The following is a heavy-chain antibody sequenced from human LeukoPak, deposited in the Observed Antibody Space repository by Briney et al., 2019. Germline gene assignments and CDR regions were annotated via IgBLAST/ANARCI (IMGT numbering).Heavy chain of an antibody. CDR2: INHSGST. CDR1: GGSFSGYY. V-gene: IGHV4-34*01. CDR3: ATTPYYYGYT. Sequence: SETLSLTCAVYGGSFSGYYWSWIRQPPGKGLEWIGEINHSGSTNYNPSLKSRVTISVDKSKNQFSLKLSSVTAADTAVYYCATTPYYYGYTWGQGTLVTVSS. J-gene: IGHJ5*02. D-gene: IGHD3-10*01.